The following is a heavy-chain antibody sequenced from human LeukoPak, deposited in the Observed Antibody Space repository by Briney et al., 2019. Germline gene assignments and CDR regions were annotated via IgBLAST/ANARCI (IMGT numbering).Heavy chain of an antibody. J-gene: IGHJ4*02. D-gene: IGHD4-17*01. Sequence: GGSLRLSCAASGFTFTSYAMHWVRQAPGKGLEWVAVISYDGGNKYYTDSVKGRFTISRDNSKNTLYLQMNSLRAEDTAVYYCARGPFRYGDPPGYFDYWGQGTLVTVSS. CDR1: GFTFTSYA. CDR3: ARGPFRYGDPPGYFDY. CDR2: ISYDGGNK. V-gene: IGHV3-30-3*01.